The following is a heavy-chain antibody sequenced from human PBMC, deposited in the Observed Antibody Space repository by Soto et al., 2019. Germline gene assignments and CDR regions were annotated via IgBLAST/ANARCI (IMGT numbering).Heavy chain of an antibody. Sequence: SETLSLTCTISGGSIIGYYWTWIRQSPGKGLEYIGYVYNGNTNYNPSLNSRVTISVDTSKNQFSLKLSSVTAADTAVYYCGRISPHGDYAYWGQGTLVTVSS. D-gene: IGHD4-17*01. V-gene: IGHV4-59*08. CDR3: GRISPHGDYAY. J-gene: IGHJ4*02. CDR1: GGSIIGYY. CDR2: VYNGNT.